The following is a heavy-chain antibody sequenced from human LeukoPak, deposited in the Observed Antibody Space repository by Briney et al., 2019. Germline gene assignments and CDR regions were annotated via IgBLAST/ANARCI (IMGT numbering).Heavy chain of an antibody. CDR1: GYTFTGYY. V-gene: IGHV1-2*02. CDR3: ARGHSSSWYSPDQDSYFDY. J-gene: IGHJ4*02. D-gene: IGHD6-13*01. Sequence: EASVKVSCKASGYTFTGYYMHWVRQAPGPGLEWMGWINPNSGGTNYAQKFQGRVTMTRDTSISTAYMELSRLRSDDTAVYYCARGHSSSWYSPDQDSYFDYWGQGTLVTVSS. CDR2: INPNSGGT.